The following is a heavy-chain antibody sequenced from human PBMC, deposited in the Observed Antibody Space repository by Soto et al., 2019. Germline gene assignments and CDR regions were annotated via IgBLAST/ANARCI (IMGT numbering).Heavy chain of an antibody. CDR2: INPNSGGT. CDR1: GYTFTGYY. CDR3: ARDHSSSWYGGYDY. J-gene: IGHJ4*02. Sequence: ASVKVSCKASGYTFTGYYMHWVRQAPGQGLEWMGWINPNSGGTNYAQKFQGWVTVTRDTSISTAYMELSRLRSDDMAVYYCARDHSSSWYGGYDYWGQGTLVTVSS. D-gene: IGHD6-13*01. V-gene: IGHV1-2*04.